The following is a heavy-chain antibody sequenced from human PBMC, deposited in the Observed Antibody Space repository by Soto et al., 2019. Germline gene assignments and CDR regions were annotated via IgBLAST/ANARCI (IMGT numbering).Heavy chain of an antibody. V-gene: IGHV4-59*01. J-gene: IGHJ5*02. Sequence: SETLSLTCTVSGGSIFSDDWTWIRQPPGKGLEWIGYISRGGSSRYAPSLKGRVTFSTDTSKNRVSLKLTYVTVADTAVYYCARGYWFDPWGPGTLVTVSS. CDR2: ISRGGSS. CDR3: ARGYWFDP. CDR1: GGSIFSDD.